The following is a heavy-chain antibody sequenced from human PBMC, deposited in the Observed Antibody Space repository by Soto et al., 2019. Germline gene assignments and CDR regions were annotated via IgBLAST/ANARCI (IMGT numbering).Heavy chain of an antibody. Sequence: SETLSLTCTVSGGSISSYYWSWIRQPPGKGLEWIGYIYYSGNTNYNPSLKSRLTMSLDTSKNQFSLHLTSVIAADSASYFCARATTVTSSFFYYGLDVWGQGTTVTVSS. CDR2: IYYSGNT. D-gene: IGHD4-17*01. V-gene: IGHV4-59*12. CDR3: ARATTVTSSFFYYGLDV. CDR1: GGSISSYY. J-gene: IGHJ6*02.